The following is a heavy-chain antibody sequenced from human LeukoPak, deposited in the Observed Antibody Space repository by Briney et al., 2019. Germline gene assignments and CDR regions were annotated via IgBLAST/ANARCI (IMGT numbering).Heavy chain of an antibody. J-gene: IGHJ4*02. V-gene: IGHV3-30*03. CDR2: ISYDGSNK. CDR3: ASLTGQQLVRGVYYFDY. CDR1: GFTFSSYG. Sequence: GGSLRLSCAAPGFTFSSYGMHWVRQAPGKGLEWVAVISYDGSNKYYADSVKGRFTISRDNSKNTLYLQMNSLRAEDTAVYYCASLTGQQLVRGVYYFDYWGQGTLVTVSS. D-gene: IGHD6-13*01.